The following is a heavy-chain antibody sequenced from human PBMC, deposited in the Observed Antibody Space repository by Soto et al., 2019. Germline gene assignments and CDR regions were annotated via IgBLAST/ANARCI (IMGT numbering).Heavy chain of an antibody. CDR1: GFTFDDYA. CDR2: ISWNSGSI. Sequence: EVQLVESGGGLVQPGRSLRLSCAASGFTFDDYAMHWVRQAPGKGLEWVSGISWNSGSIGYADSVKGRFTISRDNAKNSLYLKMNSLRAEDKALYYCAKDRGIAARPLPGDLDYWGQGTLVTVSS. CDR3: AKDRGIAARPLPGDLDY. D-gene: IGHD6-6*01. J-gene: IGHJ4*02. V-gene: IGHV3-9*01.